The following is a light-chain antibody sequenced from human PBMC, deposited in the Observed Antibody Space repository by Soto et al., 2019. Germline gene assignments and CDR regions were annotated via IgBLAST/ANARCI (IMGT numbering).Light chain of an antibody. CDR3: QQYYSTPIT. J-gene: IGKJ5*01. CDR1: QSVLYSSNNKNY. CDR2: WAS. V-gene: IGKV4-1*01. Sequence: DIVMTQSPDSLAVSLGERATINCKSSQSVLYSSNNKNYVAWYQQKPGQPPKLLFYWASTRESGVPDRFSGSGSGTDFTLTISSLQAEDVAVYYCQQYYSTPITFGQGTRLEIK.